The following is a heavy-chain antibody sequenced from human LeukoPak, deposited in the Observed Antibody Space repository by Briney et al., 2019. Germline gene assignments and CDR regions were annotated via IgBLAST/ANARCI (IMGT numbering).Heavy chain of an antibody. CDR3: VRDRGGGNWLDY. CDR1: GSTFSSYE. V-gene: IGHV3-48*03. D-gene: IGHD1-20*01. J-gene: IGHJ4*02. CDR2: ISSSGSTI. Sequence: GGSLRLSCAASGSTFSSYEVNWVRQAPGKGLEWVSYISSSGSTIYYADSVKGRFTISRDNAKNSLFLQMNSLRAEDTAVYFCVRDRGGGNWLDYWGQGTLVTVSS.